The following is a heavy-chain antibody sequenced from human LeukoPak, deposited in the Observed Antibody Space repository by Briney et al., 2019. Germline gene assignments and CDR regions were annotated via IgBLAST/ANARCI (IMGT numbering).Heavy chain of an antibody. J-gene: IGHJ4*02. CDR1: GGSFSGYY. CDR3: ASSLGDCSSTSWYTFDY. Sequence: PSETLSLTCAVYGGSFSGYYWSWIRQPPGKELEWIGEINHSGSTNYNPSLKSRVTISVDTSKNQFSLKLSSVTAADTAVYYCASSLGDCSSTSWYTFDYLGLGTLGT. V-gene: IGHV4-34*01. CDR2: INHSGST. D-gene: IGHD2-2*02.